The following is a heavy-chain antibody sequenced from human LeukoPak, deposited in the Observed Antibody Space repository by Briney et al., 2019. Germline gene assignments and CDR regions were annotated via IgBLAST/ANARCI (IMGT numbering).Heavy chain of an antibody. Sequence: SETLSLTCTVSGGSISSYYWSWIRQPPGKGLEWIGYIYYSGSTNYNPSLKSRVTISVDTSKNQFSLKLSSVTAADTAVYYCARNKNGSGSYRWFDPWGQGTLVTVSS. CDR2: IYYSGST. J-gene: IGHJ5*02. D-gene: IGHD3-10*01. V-gene: IGHV4-59*01. CDR1: GGSISSYY. CDR3: ARNKNGSGSYRWFDP.